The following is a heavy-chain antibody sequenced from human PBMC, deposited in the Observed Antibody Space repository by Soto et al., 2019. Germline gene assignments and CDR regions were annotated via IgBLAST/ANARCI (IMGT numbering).Heavy chain of an antibody. V-gene: IGHV3-33*01. CDR2: IWYDGSNK. J-gene: IGHJ6*03. CDR3: ARAPSCSKCSRYYYYYYYMDV. D-gene: IGHD2-15*01. CDR1: GFTFSRYG. Sequence: QVQLVESGGGVVQPGRSLRLSCAASGFTFSRYGMHWVRQAPGKGLEWVAVIWYDGSNKYYADSVKGRFTISRDNSKNTLYLQMNSLRAEDTAVYYCARAPSCSKCSRYYYYYYYMDVWGKGTTVTVSS.